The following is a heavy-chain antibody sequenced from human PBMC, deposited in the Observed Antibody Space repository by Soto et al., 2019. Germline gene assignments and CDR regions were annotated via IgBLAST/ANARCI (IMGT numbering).Heavy chain of an antibody. Sequence: GGSLRLSCAASGFTFSDYYMSWIRQASGKGLERVSYISSSGSTIYYADSVKGRFTISRDNAKNSLYLQMNSLRAEDTAVYYCAREGEENCSGGSCYSDYYYYYMDVRGKGTTVTVSS. CDR2: ISSSGSTI. J-gene: IGHJ6*03. D-gene: IGHD2-15*01. V-gene: IGHV3-11*01. CDR1: GFTFSDYY. CDR3: AREGEENCSGGSCYSDYYYYYMDV.